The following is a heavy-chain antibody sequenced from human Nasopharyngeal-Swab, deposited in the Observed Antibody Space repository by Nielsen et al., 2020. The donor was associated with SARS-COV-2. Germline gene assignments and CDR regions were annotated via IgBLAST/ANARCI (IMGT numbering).Heavy chain of an antibody. V-gene: IGHV3-53*01. CDR3: ARGRGYSYGLDAFDV. CDR1: GFTVSSKY. D-gene: IGHD5-18*01. J-gene: IGHJ3*01. Sequence: LKISCAASGFTVSSKYMSWVRQAPGKGLEWVSVIYSGGSTYYADSVKGRFTISRDNSKNTLFLQMDSLRAEDTAVYYCARGRGYSYGLDAFDVWGQGTMVTVSS. CDR2: IYSGGST.